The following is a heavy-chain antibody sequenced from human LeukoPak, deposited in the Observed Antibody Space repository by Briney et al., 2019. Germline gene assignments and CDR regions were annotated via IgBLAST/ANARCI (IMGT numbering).Heavy chain of an antibody. CDR3: AGAPGYCSGGSCYSDNWFDP. D-gene: IGHD2-15*01. CDR2: INPNSGGT. Sequence: SVKVSCKASGYTFTGYYMHWVRQAPGQGLEWMGWINPNSGGTNYAQKFQGRVTMTRDTSISTAYMELSRLRSDDTAVYYCAGAPGYCSGGSCYSDNWFDPWGQGTLVTVSS. J-gene: IGHJ5*02. CDR1: GYTFTGYY. V-gene: IGHV1-2*02.